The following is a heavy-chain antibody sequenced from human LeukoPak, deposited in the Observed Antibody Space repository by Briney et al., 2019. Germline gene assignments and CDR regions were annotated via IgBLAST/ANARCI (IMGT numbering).Heavy chain of an antibody. J-gene: IGHJ5*02. CDR3: ARSIVPAAITYNWFDP. Sequence: GASVKVSCKASGGTLSSYAISWVRQAPGQGLEWMGGVIPIFGTANYAQKFQGRVTITADESTSTAYMELSSLRSEDTAVYYCARSIVPAAITYNWFDPWGQGTLVTVSS. V-gene: IGHV1-69*13. CDR1: GGTLSSYA. CDR2: VIPIFGTA. D-gene: IGHD2-2*01.